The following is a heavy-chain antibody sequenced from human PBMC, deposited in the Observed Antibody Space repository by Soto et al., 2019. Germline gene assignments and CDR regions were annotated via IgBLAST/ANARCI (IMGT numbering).Heavy chain of an antibody. Sequence: GGSLRLSCAASGFTFSTYAMRWVRQVPGKGLEWVSAITDTGYDTYHADSVKGRFTISRDNSKSTLYMQMNSVRAEDTAIYYCVKGSRSSRPYYFDYWGQGT. J-gene: IGHJ4*02. V-gene: IGHV3-23*01. CDR2: ITDTGYDT. D-gene: IGHD2-2*01. CDR3: VKGSRSSRPYYFDY. CDR1: GFTFSTYA.